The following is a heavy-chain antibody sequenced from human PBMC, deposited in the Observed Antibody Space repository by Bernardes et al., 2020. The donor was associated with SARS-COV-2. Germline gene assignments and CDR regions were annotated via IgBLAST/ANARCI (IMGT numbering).Heavy chain of an antibody. CDR3: ARDAQWLVPHAFDI. CDR2: ISYSGST. V-gene: IGHV4-61*01. J-gene: IGHJ3*02. Sequence: ETLSLTCTVSGGSVSSGSYYWSWIRQPPGKGLEWIGYISYSGSTNYNPSLKSRVTISVDTSKNQFSLKLRSVTAADTAVYYCARDAQWLVPHAFDIWGQGTMVTVSS. D-gene: IGHD6-19*01. CDR1: GGSVSSGSYY.